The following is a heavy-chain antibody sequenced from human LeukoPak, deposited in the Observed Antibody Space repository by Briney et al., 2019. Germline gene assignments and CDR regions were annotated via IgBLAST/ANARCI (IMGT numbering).Heavy chain of an antibody. D-gene: IGHD1-26*01. CDR1: GFTFSNDW. J-gene: IGHJ4*02. CDR3: ARVVVGTTLDY. Sequence: GGSLRLSCAASGFTFSNDWVHWVRQGPGKGLVWVSRIDNDGSRTAYADSVKGRFTITRDNAKNTLYLEMHSLRAEDTAVYYCARVVVGTTLDYWGQGTLVTVSS. CDR2: IDNDGSRT. V-gene: IGHV3-74*01.